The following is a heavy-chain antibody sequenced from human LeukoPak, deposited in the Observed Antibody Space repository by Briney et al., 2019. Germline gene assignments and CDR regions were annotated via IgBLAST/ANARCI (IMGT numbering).Heavy chain of an antibody. CDR1: GGSFSGYS. D-gene: IGHD6-6*01. Sequence: SETLSLTCAVYGGSFSGYSWSWIRQPPGKGLEWVGEINHSGSTYYNPSLKSRVTISVDTSKNQFSLKLSSVTAADTAVYYCARHRFGGSSPYYFDYWGQGTLVTVSS. CDR2: INHSGST. J-gene: IGHJ4*02. V-gene: IGHV4-34*01. CDR3: ARHRFGGSSPYYFDY.